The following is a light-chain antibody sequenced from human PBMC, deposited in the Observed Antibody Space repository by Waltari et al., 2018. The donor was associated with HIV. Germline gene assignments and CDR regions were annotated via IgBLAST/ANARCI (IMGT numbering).Light chain of an antibody. CDR1: ISDVGGYDY. Sequence: QSALTQPASVSGSPGQSITIPCTGTISDVGGYDYVSWDQQHPGKAPKLMIFDVSNRPSGVSNRFSGSKSGNTASLTISGLQAEDEADYYCSSYTSSSALDVVFGGGTKLTVL. CDR2: DVS. J-gene: IGLJ2*01. V-gene: IGLV2-14*03. CDR3: SSYTSSSALDVV.